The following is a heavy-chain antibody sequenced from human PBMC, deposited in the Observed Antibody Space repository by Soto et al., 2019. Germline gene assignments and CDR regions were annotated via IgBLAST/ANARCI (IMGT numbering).Heavy chain of an antibody. J-gene: IGHJ4*02. CDR1: GYAFTSYL. D-gene: IGHD5-12*01. Sequence: QVQLVQSGAEVKKPGASVKVSCKPSGYAFTSYLLYWVRQAPGQRLEWMGWINTGNGNTKYSQKFQGRATITRDTPASTDYMELSSLTAEDTAVYYCASGNCGYICYHDYWGQGTLVTVSS. V-gene: IGHV1-3*04. CDR3: ASGNCGYICYHDY. CDR2: INTGNGNT.